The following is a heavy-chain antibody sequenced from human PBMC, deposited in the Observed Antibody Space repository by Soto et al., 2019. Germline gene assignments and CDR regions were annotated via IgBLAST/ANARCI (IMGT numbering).Heavy chain of an antibody. D-gene: IGHD3-22*01. CDR2: INHSGST. CDR3: ARDYYDSSGRPTIDY. J-gene: IGHJ4*02. CDR1: GGSFSGYY. V-gene: IGHV4-34*01. Sequence: QVQLQQWGAGLLKPSETLSLTCAVYGGSFSGYYWSWIRQPPAKGLEWIGEINHSGSTNYNPSLKSRVSISVDTSKTLFSMKLRSVTAADTAVYYCARDYYDSSGRPTIDYWGQGTLVTVSS.